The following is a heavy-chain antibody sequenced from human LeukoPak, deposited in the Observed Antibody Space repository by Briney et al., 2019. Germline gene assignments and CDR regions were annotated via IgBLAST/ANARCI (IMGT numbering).Heavy chain of an antibody. CDR2: INHSGST. CDR1: GGSFSVYY. Sequence: SETLSLTCAVYGGSFSVYYWSWIRQPPGKGLEWIGEINHSGSTNYNPSLKSRVTISVDTSKNQFSLKLSSVTAADTAVYYCARGIDDFWIGYWGQGTLVTVSS. J-gene: IGHJ4*02. CDR3: ARGIDDFWIGY. D-gene: IGHD3-3*01. V-gene: IGHV4-34*01.